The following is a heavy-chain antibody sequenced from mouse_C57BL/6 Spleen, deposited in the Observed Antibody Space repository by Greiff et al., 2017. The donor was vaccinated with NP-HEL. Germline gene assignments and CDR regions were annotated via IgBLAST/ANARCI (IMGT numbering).Heavy chain of an antibody. Sequence: QVQLKQSGAELVKPGASVKRDGKAAGDGVSSDGRNGGKQRTGKGREWIGQIYPGDGDTNYNGKFKGKATLTADKSSSTAYMQLSSLTSEDSAVYFCARSGSSGYGYWGQGTTLTVSS. CDR3: ARSGSSGYGY. CDR1: GDGVSSDG. CDR2: IYPGDGDT. D-gene: IGHD3-2*02. J-gene: IGHJ2*01. V-gene: IGHV1-80*01.